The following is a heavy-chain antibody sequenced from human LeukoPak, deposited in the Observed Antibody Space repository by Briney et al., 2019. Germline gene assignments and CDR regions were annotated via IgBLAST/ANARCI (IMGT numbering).Heavy chain of an antibody. CDR2: ISSSSSYI. Sequence: GGSLRLSCAASGFTFSSYSMNWVRQAPGKGLEWVSSISSSSSYIYYADSVKGRFTISRDNAKNSLYLQMNSLRAEDTAVYYCARDGSSTRATYYYYYYYMDVWGKGTTVTVSS. CDR3: ARDGSSTRATYYYYYYYMDV. D-gene: IGHD1-26*01. J-gene: IGHJ6*03. CDR1: GFTFSSYS. V-gene: IGHV3-21*01.